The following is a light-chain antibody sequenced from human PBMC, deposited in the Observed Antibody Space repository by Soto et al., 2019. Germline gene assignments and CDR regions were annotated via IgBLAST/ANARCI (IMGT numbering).Light chain of an antibody. CDR1: ISNIGAGYD. Sequence: QAVVTQPPSVSGAPGQRVTISCTGSISNIGAGYDVHWYQQLPGTAPKLLIYGNSNRPSGVPDRFSGSKSGTSASLAITGLQAEDEADYYCQSYDSSLSGLVFGGGTKVTVL. CDR2: GNS. J-gene: IGLJ3*02. CDR3: QSYDSSLSGLV. V-gene: IGLV1-40*01.